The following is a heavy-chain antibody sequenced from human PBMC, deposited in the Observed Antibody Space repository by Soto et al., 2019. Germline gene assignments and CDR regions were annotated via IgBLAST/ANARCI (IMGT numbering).Heavy chain of an antibody. CDR1: GYSFTGYY. D-gene: IGHD4-4*01. Sequence: ASVKVSWKASGYSFTGYYMHWVRQAPGQGLEWMGWINPNSGGTNYAQKFQGRVTMTRDTSISTAYMELSRLRSDDTAVYYCARRYSNYDSFDPWGQGTLVTVSS. V-gene: IGHV1-2*02. J-gene: IGHJ5*02. CDR3: ARRYSNYDSFDP. CDR2: INPNSGGT.